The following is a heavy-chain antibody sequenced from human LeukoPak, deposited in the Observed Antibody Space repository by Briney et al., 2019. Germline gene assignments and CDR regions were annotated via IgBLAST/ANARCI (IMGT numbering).Heavy chain of an antibody. CDR1: GGSISSSNW. CDR3: ATIPYSSSWRGWGYFDY. CDR2: IYHSGST. J-gene: IGHJ4*02. V-gene: IGHV4-4*02. Sequence: PSETLSLTCAVSGGSISSSNWWSWFRQPPGKGLEWIGEIYHSGSTNYNPSLKSRVTISVDKSKNQFPLKLSSVTAADTAVYYCATIPYSSSWRGWGYFDYWGQGILVTVSS. D-gene: IGHD6-13*01.